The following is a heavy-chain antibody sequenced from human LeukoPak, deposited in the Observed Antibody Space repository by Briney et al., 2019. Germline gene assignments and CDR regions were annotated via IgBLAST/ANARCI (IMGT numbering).Heavy chain of an antibody. CDR3: ARDQGGGWYFDV. Sequence: GGSLRLSCAASGFTFSDYYMTWIRQAPGKGLEWVSYISSSSSYPNHADSVKGRFTISRDNAKNSLYLQMNSLRVEDTAVYYCARDQGGGWYFDVWGRGTLVTVSS. J-gene: IGHJ2*01. CDR2: ISSSSSYP. D-gene: IGHD1-26*01. V-gene: IGHV3-11*05. CDR1: GFTFSDYY.